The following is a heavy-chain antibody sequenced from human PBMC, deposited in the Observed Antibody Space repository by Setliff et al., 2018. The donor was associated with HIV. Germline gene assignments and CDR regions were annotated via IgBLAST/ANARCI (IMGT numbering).Heavy chain of an antibody. CDR2: IYHSGST. D-gene: IGHD3-22*01. CDR1: AGSFSGYS. V-gene: IGHV4-34*01. CDR3: ARQFGSGYYFDY. J-gene: IGHJ4*02. Sequence: ETLSLTCTVYAGSFSGYSWTWIRQPPGKGLEWIGEIYHSGSTNYNPSLKSRVAISVDTSKNQFSLKVTSVTAADTALYYCARQFGSGYYFDYWGQATLVTVSS.